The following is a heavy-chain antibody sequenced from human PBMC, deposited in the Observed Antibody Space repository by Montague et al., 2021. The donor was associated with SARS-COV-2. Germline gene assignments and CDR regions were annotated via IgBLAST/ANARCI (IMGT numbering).Heavy chain of an antibody. CDR1: GFSLTTSGMC. CDR2: IDWDDDK. J-gene: IGHJ6*02. V-gene: IGHV2-70*01. D-gene: IGHD3-9*01. Sequence: PALVKPTQTLTLTCTFSGFSLTTSGMCVRWIRQPPGKALEWLALIDWDDDKYYSTSLKTRLTISKDTSKNQVVLTMTNMDPVDTATYYCARMDILTGYYAYGMDVWGQGTTVTVSS. CDR3: ARMDILTGYYAYGMDV.